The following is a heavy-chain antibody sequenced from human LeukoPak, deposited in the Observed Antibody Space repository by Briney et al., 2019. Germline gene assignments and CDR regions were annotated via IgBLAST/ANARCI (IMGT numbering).Heavy chain of an antibody. CDR1: GYSISSGYY. D-gene: IGHD5-24*01. CDR3: ARRLQHNWFDP. V-gene: IGHV4-38-2*01. J-gene: IGHJ5*02. CDR2: IYHSGST. Sequence: KPSETLSLTCAVSGYSISSGYYWGWIRQPPGKGLEWIGSIYHSGSTYYNPSLKSRVTISVDTSKNQFSLKLSSVTAADTAVCYCARRLQHNWFDPWGQGTLVTVSS.